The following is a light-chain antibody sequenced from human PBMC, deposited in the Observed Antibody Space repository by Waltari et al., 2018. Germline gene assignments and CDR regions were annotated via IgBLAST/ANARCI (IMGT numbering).Light chain of an antibody. Sequence: DITVTQTPLSLSVTPGQSATISCKSSQSLLHSDGRTYLYWYLQRPGRSPQLLMYEVSSLFSGVPERFSGSGSWTDFTLKISRVEAEDVGIYFCMQGIYLPYTFGQGTRLETK. CDR1: QSLLHSDGRTY. CDR3: MQGIYLPYT. V-gene: IGKV2-29*02. CDR2: EVS. J-gene: IGKJ2*01.